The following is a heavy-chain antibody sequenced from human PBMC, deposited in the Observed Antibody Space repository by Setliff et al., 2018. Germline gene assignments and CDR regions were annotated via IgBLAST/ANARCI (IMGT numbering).Heavy chain of an antibody. CDR1: GFTFRAYG. V-gene: IGHV3-33*07. CDR3: VRDPPGSGFAFES. D-gene: IGHD6-19*01. CDR2: IWFDGSNK. Sequence: GGSLRLSCAASGFTFRAYGMFWVRQAPGKGLEWVAFIWFDGSNKYYAASVTGRFTISRDNSRDTLYLQMNNLRVEDTAVYYCVRDPPGSGFAFESWGQGTLVTVSS. J-gene: IGHJ4*02.